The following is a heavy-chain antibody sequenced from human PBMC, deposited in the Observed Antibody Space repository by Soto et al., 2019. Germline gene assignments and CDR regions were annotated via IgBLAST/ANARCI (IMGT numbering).Heavy chain of an antibody. D-gene: IGHD3-22*01. V-gene: IGHV3-21*01. CDR1: GFTFSSYS. CDR2: ISSSSSYI. J-gene: IGHJ4*02. Sequence: GGSLRLSCAASGFTFSSYSMNWVRQAPGKGLEWVSSISSSSSYIYYADSVKGRFTISRDNAKNTMYLQMNSLRAEDTAVYYCARGYYDSRGGYYFDYWGLGTLVTVSS. CDR3: ARGYYDSRGGYYFDY.